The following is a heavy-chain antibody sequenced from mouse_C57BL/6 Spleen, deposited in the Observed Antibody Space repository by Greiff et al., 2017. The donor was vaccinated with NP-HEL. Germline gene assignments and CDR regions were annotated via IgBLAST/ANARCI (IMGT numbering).Heavy chain of an antibody. CDR3: AREGGNYWFAY. CDR2: INPNNGGT. Sequence: EVQLVESGPELVKPGASVKIPCKASGYTFTDYNMDWVKQSHGKSLEWIGDINPNNGGTIYNQKFKGKATLTVDKSSSTAYMELRSLTSEDTAVYYCAREGGNYWFAYWGQGTLVTVSA. CDR1: GYTFTDYN. D-gene: IGHD2-1*01. J-gene: IGHJ3*01. V-gene: IGHV1-18*01.